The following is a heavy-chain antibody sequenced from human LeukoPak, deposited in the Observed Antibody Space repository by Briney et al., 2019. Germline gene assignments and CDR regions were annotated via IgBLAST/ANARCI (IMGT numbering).Heavy chain of an antibody. D-gene: IGHD6-13*01. CDR1: GGSISSYY. V-gene: IGHV4-59*01. CDR3: ASLYSSSWYGGDFDY. Sequence: SETLSLTCTVSGGSISSYYWSWIRQPPGKGLEWIGYIYYSGSTNYNPSLKSRVTISVDTSKNQFSLKLSSVTAADTAVYYCASLYSSSWYGGDFDYWGQGTLVTASS. J-gene: IGHJ4*02. CDR2: IYYSGST.